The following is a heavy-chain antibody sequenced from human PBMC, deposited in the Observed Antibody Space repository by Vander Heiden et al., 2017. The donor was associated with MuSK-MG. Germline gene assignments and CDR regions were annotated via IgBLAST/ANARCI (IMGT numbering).Heavy chain of an antibody. D-gene: IGHD3-16*01. Sequence: QVQLVESGGGVVQPGGSLRLSCAASGFTFSSYGMHWVRQAPGKGLEWVAFIRYDGSNKYYADSVKGRFTISRDNSKNTLYLQMNSLRAEDTAVYYCAGGKRRRDYYYMDVWGQGTTVTVSS. CDR3: AGGKRRRDYYYMDV. CDR2: IRYDGSNK. V-gene: IGHV3-30*02. J-gene: IGHJ6*03. CDR1: GFTFSSYG.